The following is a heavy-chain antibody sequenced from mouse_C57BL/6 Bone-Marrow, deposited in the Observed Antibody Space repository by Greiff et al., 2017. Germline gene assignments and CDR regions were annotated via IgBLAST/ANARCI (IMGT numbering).Heavy chain of an antibody. V-gene: IGHV1-64*01. D-gene: IGHD4-1*01. CDR1: GYTFTSYW. CDR3: SRSWARRFAY. Sequence: QVQLQQPGAELVKPGASVKLSCKASGYTFTSYWMHWVKQRPGQGLEWIGMIHPNSGSTNYNEKFKSKATLTVDKSSSTAYMQLSSLTSEDSAVYYCSRSWARRFAYWGQGTLVTVSA. CDR2: IHPNSGST. J-gene: IGHJ3*01.